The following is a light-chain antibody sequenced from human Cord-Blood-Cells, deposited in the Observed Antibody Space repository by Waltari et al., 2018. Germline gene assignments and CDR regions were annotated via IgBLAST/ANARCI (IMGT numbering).Light chain of an antibody. V-gene: IGLV2-23*01. CDR1: SSDVGSYNL. CDR3: CSYAGSSRV. J-gene: IGLJ3*02. CDR2: EGS. Sequence: QSALTQPASVSGSPGQSITIPCTGTSSDVGSYNLVSWYQQHPGNAPKLMIDEGSKRPSGVSNRFSGSKSGNTASLTISGLQAEDEAEYYCCSYAGSSRVFGGGTKLTVL.